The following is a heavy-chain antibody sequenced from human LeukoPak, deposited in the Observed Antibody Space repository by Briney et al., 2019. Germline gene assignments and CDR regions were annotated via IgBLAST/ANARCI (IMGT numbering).Heavy chain of an antibody. CDR3: ARAAFAGSGYYYYMDV. D-gene: IGHD3-10*01. CDR1: GYTFTSYG. V-gene: IGHV1-18*01. Sequence: ASVKVSCKASGYTFTSYGISWVRQAPGQGLEWMGWISAYNGNTNYAQKLQGRVTMTTDTSTSTAYMELRSLRSDDTAVYYCARAAFAGSGYYYYMDVWGKGTTVTISS. CDR2: ISAYNGNT. J-gene: IGHJ6*03.